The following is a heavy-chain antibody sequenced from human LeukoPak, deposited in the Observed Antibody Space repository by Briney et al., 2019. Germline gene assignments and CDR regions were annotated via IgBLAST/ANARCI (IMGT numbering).Heavy chain of an antibody. D-gene: IGHD3-10*01. CDR2: IWYDGSNK. CDR1: GFTFSSYG. V-gene: IGHV3-33*01. CDR3: ARGASPPPTYGSGSYYYYYYYMDV. J-gene: IGHJ6*03. Sequence: GRSLRLSCAASGFTFSSYGVHWVRQAPGKGLEWVAVIWYDGSNKYYADSVKGRFTISRDNSKNTLYLQMNSLRAEDTAVYYCARGASPPPTYGSGSYYYYYYYMDVWGKGTTVTVSS.